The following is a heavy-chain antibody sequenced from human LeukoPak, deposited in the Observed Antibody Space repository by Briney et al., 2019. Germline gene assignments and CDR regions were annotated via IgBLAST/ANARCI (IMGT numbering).Heavy chain of an antibody. CDR3: ARVGIAGRFYFDC. D-gene: IGHD6-6*01. CDR1: GYTFTSYY. J-gene: IGHJ4*02. Sequence: ASVKVSCKASGYTFTSYYMHWVRQAPGQGLEWMGIINPSGGSTSYAQKFQGRVTMTRDTSTSTVYMELSSLTSEDTAVYYCARVGIAGRFYFDCWGQGTLVTVSS. V-gene: IGHV1-46*01. CDR2: INPSGGST.